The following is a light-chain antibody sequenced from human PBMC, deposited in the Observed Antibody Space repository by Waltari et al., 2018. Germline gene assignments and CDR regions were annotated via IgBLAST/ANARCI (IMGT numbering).Light chain of an antibody. CDR2: VNSDGSH. CDR3: QTWGMNIQV. Sequence: QLVLTQSPSASASLGASVKLTCTLTGEYSAYTIAWHQLQPEKGPRYLMNVNSDGSHDKADGIPERFSGSSAGAERYLIISRLPSDDDADYFCQTWGMNIQVFGGGTRLTVL. V-gene: IGLV4-69*01. J-gene: IGLJ3*02. CDR1: GEYSAYT.